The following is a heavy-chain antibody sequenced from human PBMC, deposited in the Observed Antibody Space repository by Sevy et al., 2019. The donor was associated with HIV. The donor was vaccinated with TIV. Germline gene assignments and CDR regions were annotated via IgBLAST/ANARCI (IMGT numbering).Heavy chain of an antibody. V-gene: IGHV3-15*01. D-gene: IGHD2-8*01. Sequence: GGSLRLSCGASGFTFSNAWMTWVRQAPGKGLEWVGRIKSKSEGGTTDYAAPVKGRFTISRDDSKNTLYLQMNSLKSDDTAVYYCTNNRGYCSDGVSWEYFDSWGQGTLVTVSS. CDR3: TNNRGYCSDGVSWEYFDS. CDR2: IKSKSEGGTT. J-gene: IGHJ4*02. CDR1: GFTFSNAW.